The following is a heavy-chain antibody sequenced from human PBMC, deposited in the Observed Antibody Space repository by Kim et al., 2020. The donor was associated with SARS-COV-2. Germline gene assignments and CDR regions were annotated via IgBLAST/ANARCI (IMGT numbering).Heavy chain of an antibody. CDR2: INPSGGST. J-gene: IGHJ6*02. CDR1: GYTFTSYY. V-gene: IGHV1-46*01. D-gene: IGHD2-2*01. Sequence: ASVKVSCKASGYTFTSYYMHWVRQAPGQGLEWMGIINPSGGSTSYAQKFQGRVTMTGDTSTSTVYMELSSLRSEDTAVYYCAREYCSSTSCHGDYYGMDVWGQGTTVTVSS. CDR3: AREYCSSTSCHGDYYGMDV.